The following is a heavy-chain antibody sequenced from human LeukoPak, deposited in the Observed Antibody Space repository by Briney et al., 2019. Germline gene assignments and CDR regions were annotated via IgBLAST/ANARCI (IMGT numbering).Heavy chain of an antibody. CDR2: IWYDGSNK. Sequence: GGSLRLSCAASGFTFSSYGMHWVRQAPGKGLEWVAVIWYDGSNKYYADSVKGRFTISRDNSKNTLYLQMNSLRAEDTAVYYCARDAFLGYCSSTSCYSPYYYYGMDVWGQGTTVTVSS. CDR1: GFTFSSYG. D-gene: IGHD2-2*01. CDR3: ARDAFLGYCSSTSCYSPYYYYGMDV. V-gene: IGHV3-33*01. J-gene: IGHJ6*02.